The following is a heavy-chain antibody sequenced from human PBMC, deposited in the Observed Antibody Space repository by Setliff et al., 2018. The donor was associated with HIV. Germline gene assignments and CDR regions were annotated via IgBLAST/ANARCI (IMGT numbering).Heavy chain of an antibody. CDR2: ISYDGTYK. V-gene: IGHV3-30*14. J-gene: IGHJ4*02. CDR1: GFTFSDYA. D-gene: IGHD3-3*01. Sequence: PGGSLRLSCAASGFTFSDYAVNWVRQPPGKGLEWVALISYDGTYKYYADSVKGRFTISRDNSKNTLYLQMNSLRAEYTAVYFCARDFADAVVGVVSFFDSWGQGTLVTVSS. CDR3: ARDFADAVVGVVSFFDS.